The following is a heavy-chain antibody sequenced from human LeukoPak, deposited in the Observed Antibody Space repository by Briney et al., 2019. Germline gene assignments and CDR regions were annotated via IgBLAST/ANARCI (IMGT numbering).Heavy chain of an antibody. CDR2: IKQDGSEK. D-gene: IGHD3-22*01. V-gene: IGHV3-7*01. Sequence: GGSLRLSCAASGFTFSSYWMSWVRQAPGKGLEWVANIKQDGSEKYYVDSVKGRFTISRDNPKNSLYLQMNSLRAEDTAVYYRARDFYYDSSGYYYGYWGQGTLVTVSS. J-gene: IGHJ4*02. CDR3: ARDFYYDSSGYYYGY. CDR1: GFTFSSYW.